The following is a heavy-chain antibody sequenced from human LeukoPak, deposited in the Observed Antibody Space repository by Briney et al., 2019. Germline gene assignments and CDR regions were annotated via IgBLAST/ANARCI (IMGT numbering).Heavy chain of an antibody. Sequence: GGSLRLSCAASGFTFSSYGMHWVRQAPGKGLEWVAFIRYDGINKYYADSVKGRFTISRDNAKNTLYLQMDSLTAEDTAVYYCVSRNYGSSPFDYWGQGTLVTVSS. CDR2: IRYDGINK. V-gene: IGHV3-30*02. CDR3: VSRNYGSSPFDY. CDR1: GFTFSSYG. J-gene: IGHJ4*02. D-gene: IGHD4-17*01.